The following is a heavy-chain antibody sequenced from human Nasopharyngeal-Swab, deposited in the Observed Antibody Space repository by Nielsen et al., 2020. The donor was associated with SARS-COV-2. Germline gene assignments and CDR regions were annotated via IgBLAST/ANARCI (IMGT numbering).Heavy chain of an antibody. J-gene: IGHJ6*02. CDR2: ISWDGGST. CDR1: GFTFDDYA. V-gene: IGHV3-43D*03. Sequence: ESLKISCAASGFTFDDYAMHWVRQAPGKGLEWVSLISWDGGSTYYADSVKGRFTISRDSAQSSLFLQMNSLRAEDTAVYYCARDGLDYDFWSAYFMDVWGRGTTVTVSS. D-gene: IGHD3-3*01. CDR3: ARDGLDYDFWSAYFMDV.